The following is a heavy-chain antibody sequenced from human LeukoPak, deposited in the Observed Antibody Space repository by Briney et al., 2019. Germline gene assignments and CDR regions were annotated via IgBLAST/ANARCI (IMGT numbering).Heavy chain of an antibody. Sequence: SETLSLTCTVSGGSISSSSYYWGWIRQPPGKGLEWIGSIYYSGSTYYNPSLKSRVTISVDTSKNQFSLKLSSGTAADTAVYYCAREPPPYYYDSSGYYQIPGGYGMNVWGQGTTVTVSS. CDR3: AREPPPYYYDSSGYYQIPGGYGMNV. D-gene: IGHD3-22*01. CDR2: IYYSGST. J-gene: IGHJ6*02. V-gene: IGHV4-39*07. CDR1: GGSISSSSYY.